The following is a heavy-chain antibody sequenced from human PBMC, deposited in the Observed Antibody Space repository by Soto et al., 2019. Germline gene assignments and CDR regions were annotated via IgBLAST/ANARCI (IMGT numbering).Heavy chain of an antibody. D-gene: IGHD2-15*01. Sequence: QVQLVQSGGEVKKPGASVKVSCRASGYTFSNYGITWVRQAPGQGLEWMEWISAYNGNTNYAQKLQGRVTMTTDTSTNTVYMELRSLRPDDTAVYYCAREGLLPYYYYGMDVWGQGTTVTVSS. CDR1: GYTFSNYG. CDR2: ISAYNGNT. J-gene: IGHJ6*02. CDR3: AREGLLPYYYYGMDV. V-gene: IGHV1-18*01.